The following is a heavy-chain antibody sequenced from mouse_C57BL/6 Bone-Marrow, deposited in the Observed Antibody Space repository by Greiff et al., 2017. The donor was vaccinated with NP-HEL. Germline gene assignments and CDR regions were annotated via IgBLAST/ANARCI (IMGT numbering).Heavy chain of an antibody. Sequence: EVQLQQSGAELVRPGASVQLSCTASGFNIKDYYMHWVKQRPEQGLEWIGRIDPADGDTEYAPKFQGKATMTADTSSNTAYLQLSSLTAEDTDVYYCTTRVTTVVATEAYWGQGTLVTVSA. CDR3: TTRVTTVVATEAY. V-gene: IGHV14-1*01. CDR1: GFNIKDYY. D-gene: IGHD1-1*01. J-gene: IGHJ3*01. CDR2: IDPADGDT.